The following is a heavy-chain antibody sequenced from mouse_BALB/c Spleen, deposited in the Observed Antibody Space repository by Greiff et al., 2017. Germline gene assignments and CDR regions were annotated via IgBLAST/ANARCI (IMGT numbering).Heavy chain of an antibody. CDR3: ARMRGNYVGYFDV. Sequence: VKLLECGAELAKPGASVKMSCKASGYTFTSYWMHWVKQRPGQGLEWIGYINPSTGYTEYNQKFKDKATLTADKSSSTAYMQLSSLTSEDSAVYYCARMRGNYVGYFDVWGAGTTVTVSS. J-gene: IGHJ1*01. CDR2: INPSTGYT. CDR1: GYTFTSYW. V-gene: IGHV1-7*01. D-gene: IGHD2-1*01.